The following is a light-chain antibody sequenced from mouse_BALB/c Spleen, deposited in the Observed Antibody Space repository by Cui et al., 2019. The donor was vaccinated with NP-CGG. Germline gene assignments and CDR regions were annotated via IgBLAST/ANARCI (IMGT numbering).Light chain of an antibody. CDR3: ALWYSNHWV. J-gene: IGLJ1*01. V-gene: IGLV1*01. CDR1: TGAVTTSNY. Sequence: AVLTQASALTTSPGETVTLTCRSRTGAVTTSNYANWVQEKPDHLFTGLIGGTNNRAPGVPARFSGSLIGDKAALTITGAQTEDEAIYFCALWYSNHWVFGGGTKLTVL. CDR2: GTN.